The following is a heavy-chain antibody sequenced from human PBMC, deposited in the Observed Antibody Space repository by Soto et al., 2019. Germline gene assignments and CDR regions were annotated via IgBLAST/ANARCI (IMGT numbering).Heavy chain of an antibody. V-gene: IGHV6-1*01. CDR2: TYYRSKWYY. J-gene: IGHJ4*02. D-gene: IGHD6-13*01. CDR3: ARGSYTSTWY. Sequence: HVQLQQSGPGLVKPSQTLSLTCAISGDSLSSNTAAWRWIRQSPSRGLEWLGRTYYRSKWYYDSAASVTSRMTIRPDASKNQSSLPLNSVTPEDTAVYYCARGSYTSTWYWGQGTLVTVSS. CDR1: GDSLSSNTAA.